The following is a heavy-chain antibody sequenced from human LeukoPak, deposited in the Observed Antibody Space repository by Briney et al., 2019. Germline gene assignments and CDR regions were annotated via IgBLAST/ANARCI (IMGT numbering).Heavy chain of an antibody. CDR3: ARGVVGPSTWFDP. CDR2: IYSGGDT. D-gene: IGHD1-26*01. CDR1: GLTVSSSY. Sequence: GGSLRLSCAASGLTVSSSYLSWVRQAPGKGLECVSLIYSGGDTSYADSVKGRFTISRDNSKNTLYLQMNSLRVEDTAVYYCARGVVGPSTWFDPWGQGTLVTVSS. V-gene: IGHV3-66*02. J-gene: IGHJ5*02.